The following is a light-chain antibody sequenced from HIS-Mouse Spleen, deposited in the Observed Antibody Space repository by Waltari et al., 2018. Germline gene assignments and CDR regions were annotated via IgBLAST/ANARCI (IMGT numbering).Light chain of an antibody. CDR2: EGS. Sequence: QSALTQPASVSGSPGQSITISCTGTSSDVGSYNLFSWYQQHPGKGPKLMIYEGSRRPSGVSNRFSGSKSGNTASLTISGIQAEDEADYYCCSYAGSSTYVFGTGTKVTVL. J-gene: IGLJ1*01. CDR3: CSYAGSSTYV. V-gene: IGLV2-23*01. CDR1: SSDVGSYNL.